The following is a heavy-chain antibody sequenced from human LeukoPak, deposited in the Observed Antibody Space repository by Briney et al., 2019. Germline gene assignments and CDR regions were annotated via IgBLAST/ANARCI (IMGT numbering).Heavy chain of an antibody. CDR1: GGAFRSYA. Sequence: ASVKVSCKASGGAFRSYAISWVRQAPGQGLEWMGGIIPIFGTAHFAQKFQGRVTITTDESTSTAYMELSSLRSEDTAVYYCARDPYCGGDCPDIGNWFDPWGQGTLVTVSS. V-gene: IGHV1-69*05. D-gene: IGHD2-21*02. J-gene: IGHJ5*02. CDR2: IIPIFGTA. CDR3: ARDPYCGGDCPDIGNWFDP.